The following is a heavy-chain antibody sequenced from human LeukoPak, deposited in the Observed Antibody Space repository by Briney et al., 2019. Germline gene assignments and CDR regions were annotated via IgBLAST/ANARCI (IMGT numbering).Heavy chain of an antibody. CDR3: ATLSGARDY. V-gene: IGHV4-39*01. Sequence: SETLSLTCTVSGASLSRSTYYWVWIRQPPGNGLEWIGSIYYDGSTYYNPSLKSRVTISVDTSKNQFFLNLGSVTAADTAIYYCATLSGARDYWGQGTLVTVSS. D-gene: IGHD1-26*01. CDR1: GASLSRSTYY. CDR2: IYYDGST. J-gene: IGHJ4*02.